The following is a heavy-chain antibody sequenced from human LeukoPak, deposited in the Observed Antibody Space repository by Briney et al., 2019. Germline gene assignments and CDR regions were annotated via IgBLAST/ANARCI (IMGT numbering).Heavy chain of an antibody. CDR1: GGSISSGGYY. CDR2: IFDGGNT. CDR3: ARYGSSWDLDY. D-gene: IGHD6-13*01. V-gene: IGHV4-31*03. J-gene: IGHJ4*02. Sequence: SETLSLTCTVSGGSISSGGYYWSWIRQHPGKGLEWIGYIFDGGNTYYNPSLKSRVTISVDTSKNQLSLNLTSVTAADTAVFYCARYGSSWDLDYWGQGTLVTVSS.